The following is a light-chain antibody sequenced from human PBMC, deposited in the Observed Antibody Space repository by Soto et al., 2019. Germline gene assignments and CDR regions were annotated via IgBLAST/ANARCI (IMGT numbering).Light chain of an antibody. Sequence: EVVLTQSPDTLSLPPGERATLSCRASQSVNSNYLAWYQQKPGQAPRLLIYDTSTRATGVPTRFSGSRSGAEFTLTINSLQSEDFAIYYCQRYNNWPLTFGGGTKVDIK. CDR3: QRYNNWPLT. CDR1: QSVNSN. CDR2: DTS. J-gene: IGKJ4*01. V-gene: IGKV3-15*01.